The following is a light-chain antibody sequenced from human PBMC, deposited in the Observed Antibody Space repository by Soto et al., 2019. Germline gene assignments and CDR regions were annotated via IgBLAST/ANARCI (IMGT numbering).Light chain of an antibody. CDR1: QSINNY. CDR3: QYRGIWPPGAT. V-gene: IGKV3-11*01. J-gene: IGKJ4*01. Sequence: EIVLTQSPVTLSLSPGERATLSCRASQSINNYLAWYQQKPGQPPRLLIYDASNRATAIPVRFSGSGSGTDFTLTISIREPEDSAVYYCQYRGIWPPGATFGGGTKVEIK. CDR2: DAS.